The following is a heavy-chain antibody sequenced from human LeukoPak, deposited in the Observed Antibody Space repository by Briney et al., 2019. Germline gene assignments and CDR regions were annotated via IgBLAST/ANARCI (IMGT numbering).Heavy chain of an antibody. V-gene: IGHV4-34*01. CDR2: INHSGST. D-gene: IGHD3-3*01. CDR1: GGSFSGYY. J-gene: IGHJ3*02. Sequence: KTSETLSLTCAVYGGSFSGYYWSWIRQPPGKGLEWIGEINHSGSTNYNPSLKSRVTISVDTSKNQFSLKLSSVTAADTAVYYCARVRGYDFWSGSYDAFDIWGQGTMVTVSS. CDR3: ARVRGYDFWSGSYDAFDI.